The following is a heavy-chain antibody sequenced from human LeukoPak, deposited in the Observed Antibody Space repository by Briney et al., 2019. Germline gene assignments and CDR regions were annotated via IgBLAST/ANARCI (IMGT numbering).Heavy chain of an antibody. V-gene: IGHV4-59*01. CDR1: GGSISSYY. CDR2: IYYSGST. Sequence: SETLSLTCTVSGGSISSYYWSWIRQPPGKGLEWIGDIYYSGSTNYNPSLKSRVTISVDTSKNQFSLKLSSVTAADTAVYYCARGRIAVAGTKNYFDYWGQGTLVTVCS. CDR3: ARGRIAVAGTKNYFDY. J-gene: IGHJ4*02. D-gene: IGHD6-19*01.